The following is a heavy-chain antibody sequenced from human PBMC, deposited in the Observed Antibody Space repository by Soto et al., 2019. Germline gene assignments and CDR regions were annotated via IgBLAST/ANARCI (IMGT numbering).Heavy chain of an antibody. J-gene: IGHJ3*02. Sequence: GGSLRLSCAASGFTFRDYAMSWVRQAPGKGLEWVSGIGSSGGTTHLADSVKGRFTISRDNSKNMLYLEMNSLRAEDSAVYYCGKDPNGDWIGASDIWGPGTVVNVSS. CDR3: GKDPNGDWIGASDI. CDR1: GFTFRDYA. V-gene: IGHV3-23*01. D-gene: IGHD4-17*01. CDR2: IGSSGGTT.